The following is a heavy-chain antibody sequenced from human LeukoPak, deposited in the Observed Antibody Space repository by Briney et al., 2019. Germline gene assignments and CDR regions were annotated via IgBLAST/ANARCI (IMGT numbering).Heavy chain of an antibody. V-gene: IGHV3-23*01. D-gene: IGHD6-6*01. CDR2: ISGSGGST. CDR1: GFTFSSYA. Sequence: GGSLRLSCAASGFTFSSYAMSWVRQAPGKGLEWVSAISGSGGSTYYADSVKGRFTISRDNSKNTLYLQMNSLRAEDTAVYYCAKEGYSSSTYYYYYMDVWGKGTTVTVSS. J-gene: IGHJ6*03. CDR3: AKEGYSSSTYYYYYMDV.